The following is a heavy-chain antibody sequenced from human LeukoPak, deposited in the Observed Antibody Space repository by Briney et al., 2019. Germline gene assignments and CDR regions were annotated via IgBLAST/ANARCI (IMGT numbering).Heavy chain of an antibody. CDR1: GFTFSSYA. CDR2: ISGSGGST. D-gene: IGHD2-15*01. V-gene: IGHV3-23*01. Sequence: GGSLRLSCAASGFTFSSYAMSWVRQAPGKGLEWVSAISGSGGSTYYADSVKGRFTISRDNSKNTLCLQMNNLRAEDTAVYYCAREDGYCSGANCYSYFDSWGQGTLVTVSS. J-gene: IGHJ4*02. CDR3: AREDGYCSGANCYSYFDS.